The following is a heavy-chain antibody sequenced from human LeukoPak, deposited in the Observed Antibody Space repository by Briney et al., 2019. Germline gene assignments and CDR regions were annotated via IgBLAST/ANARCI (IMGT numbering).Heavy chain of an antibody. J-gene: IGHJ4*02. D-gene: IGHD4/OR15-4a*01. CDR2: IYYSGST. V-gene: IGHV4-39*01. Sequence: SETLSLTCTVSGGSIDSSSYYWGWTRQPPGKGLEWIGSIYYSGSTYYNPSLKSRVTISVDTSKNQFSLKLSSVTAADTAVYYCSSSDYVYYFDYWGQGTLVTVSS. CDR3: SSSDYVYYFDY. CDR1: GGSIDSSSYY.